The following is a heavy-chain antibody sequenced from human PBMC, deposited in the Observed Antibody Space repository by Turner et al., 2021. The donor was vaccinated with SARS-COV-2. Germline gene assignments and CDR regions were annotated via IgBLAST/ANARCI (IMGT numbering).Heavy chain of an antibody. V-gene: IGHV3-21*01. CDR2: ISSSSSYI. D-gene: IGHD3-22*01. J-gene: IGHJ3*02. Sequence: EVQLVESGGGLVKPGGSLRLSCAASGFILSTYSMNWVRQAPGKGLDWVSSISSSSSYIYYADSVKGRCTISRDNAKNSLYLQMNSLRAEDTAVYYCARARWYYYDISGYYPDAFDIWGQGTMVTVSS. CDR1: GFILSTYS. CDR3: ARARWYYYDISGYYPDAFDI.